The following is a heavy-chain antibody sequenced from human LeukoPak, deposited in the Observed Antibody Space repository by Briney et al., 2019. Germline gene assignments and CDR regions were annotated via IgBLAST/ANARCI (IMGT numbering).Heavy chain of an antibody. Sequence: ASVKVSCKAPGYTFTSYDINWVRQATGQGLEWMGWMNPNSGNTGYAQKFQGRVTMTRNTSISTAYMELSSLRSEDTAVYYCASLRPSYCSSTSCFGDAFDIWGQGTMVTVSS. D-gene: IGHD2-2*01. CDR3: ASLRPSYCSSTSCFGDAFDI. CDR1: GYTFTSYD. V-gene: IGHV1-8*01. CDR2: MNPNSGNT. J-gene: IGHJ3*02.